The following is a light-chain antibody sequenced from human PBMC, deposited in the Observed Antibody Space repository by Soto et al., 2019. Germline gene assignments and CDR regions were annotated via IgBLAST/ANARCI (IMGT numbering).Light chain of an antibody. Sequence: DIRMTQSPSTLSASVGDRVTITCRASQSISSWLAWYQQKPGKAPKLLIYDASSLESGVPSRFSGSGSGTEFTLTISRLQPDDFATYYCQQYNSYSRTFGQGTKVEIK. CDR2: DAS. CDR3: QQYNSYSRT. J-gene: IGKJ1*01. CDR1: QSISSW. V-gene: IGKV1-5*01.